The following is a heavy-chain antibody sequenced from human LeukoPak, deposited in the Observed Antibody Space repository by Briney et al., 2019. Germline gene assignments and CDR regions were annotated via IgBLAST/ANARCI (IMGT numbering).Heavy chain of an antibody. V-gene: IGHV3-30-3*01. J-gene: IGHJ4*02. D-gene: IGHD6-13*01. CDR2: ISYDGSNK. CDR3: AREVAAGPFDY. CDR1: GFTFSSYA. Sequence: PGGSLRLSCAASGFTFSSYAMHWVRQAPGKGLEWVAVISYDGSNKYYADSVKGRFTISRDNSKNTLYLQMNSLRAEDTAVYYCAREVAAGPFDYWGQGTLVTVSS.